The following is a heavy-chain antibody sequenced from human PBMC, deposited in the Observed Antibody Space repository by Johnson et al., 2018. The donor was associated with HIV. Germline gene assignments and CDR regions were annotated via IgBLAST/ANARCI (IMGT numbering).Heavy chain of an antibody. CDR2: IRYDGGTK. CDR1: GFAFSSYG. CDR3: AKERSTYYNFWSGSAGNDAFDI. Sequence: QVQLVESGGGVVQPGGSLRLSCVASGFAFSSYGMHWVRQAPGKGLEWVSFIRYDGGTKSYGDSVKGRFTISRDNSKNTLNVQMISLRAEDTAVYYCAKERSTYYNFWSGSAGNDAFDIWGQGTMVTVSS. V-gene: IGHV3-30*02. D-gene: IGHD3-3*01. J-gene: IGHJ3*02.